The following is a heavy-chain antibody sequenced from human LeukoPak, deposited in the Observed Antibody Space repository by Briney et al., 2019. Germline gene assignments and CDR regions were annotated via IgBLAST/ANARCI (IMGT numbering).Heavy chain of an antibody. V-gene: IGHV1-8*01. D-gene: IGHD5-12*01. Sequence: ASVKVSCKASGYTFTSYDINWVRQATGQGLEWMGWMNPNSGNTGYAQKFQGRVTMTRNTSISTAYMELSSLRSEDTAVYYCARSGYDTRVVDYWGQGTLVTVSS. J-gene: IGHJ4*02. CDR2: MNPNSGNT. CDR3: ARSGYDTRVVDY. CDR1: GYTFTSYD.